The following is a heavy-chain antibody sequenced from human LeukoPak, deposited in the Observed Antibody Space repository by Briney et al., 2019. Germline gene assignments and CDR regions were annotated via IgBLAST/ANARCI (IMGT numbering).Heavy chain of an antibody. D-gene: IGHD5-18*01. Sequence: GGSLRLSCAASGFTFSSYGMHWVRQAPGKGLEWVAVIWYDGSNKYYADSVKGRFTISRDNSKSTLYLQMNSLRAEDTAVYYCARDQRGYSYGNFDYWGQGTLVTVSS. J-gene: IGHJ4*02. CDR1: GFTFSSYG. CDR3: ARDQRGYSYGNFDY. V-gene: IGHV3-33*01. CDR2: IWYDGSNK.